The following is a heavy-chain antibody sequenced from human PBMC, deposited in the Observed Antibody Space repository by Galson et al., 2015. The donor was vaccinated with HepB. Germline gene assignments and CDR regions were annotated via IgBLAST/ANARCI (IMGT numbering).Heavy chain of an antibody. V-gene: IGHV1-46*01. D-gene: IGHD3-10*01. J-gene: IGHJ6*02. CDR1: GYTFTSYY. Sequence: SVTVSCKASGYTFTSYYMHWVRQAPGQGLEWMGIINPSGGSTSYAQKFQGRVTMTRDTSTSTVYMELSSLRSEDTAVYYCARGSGSYHDGLDVWGQGTTVTVSS. CDR2: INPSGGST. CDR3: ARGSGSYHDGLDV.